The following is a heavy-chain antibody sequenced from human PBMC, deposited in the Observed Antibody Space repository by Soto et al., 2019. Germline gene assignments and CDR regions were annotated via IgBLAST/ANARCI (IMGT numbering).Heavy chain of an antibody. CDR3: ARESEDLTSNFDY. CDR1: GFTFTRYS. Sequence: PGGSLRLSCAASGFTFTRYSMNWVRQAPGKGLEWVSSISSTTNYIYYGDSMKGRFTITRDNAKNSLYLEMNSLRAEDTAVYYCARESEDLTSNFDYWGQGTLVTVSS. CDR2: ISSTTNYI. V-gene: IGHV3-21*06. J-gene: IGHJ4*02.